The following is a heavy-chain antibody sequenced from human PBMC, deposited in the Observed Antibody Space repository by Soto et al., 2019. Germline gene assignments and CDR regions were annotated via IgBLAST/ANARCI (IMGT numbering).Heavy chain of an antibody. CDR2: IKQDGSEK. V-gene: IGHV3-7*03. Sequence: GGSLRLSCAASGFTFSSYWMSWVRQAPGKGLEWVANIKQDGSEKYYVDSVKGRFIVSRDNSKNVMFLLMRGLGVDDTALYFCARNPRSDIFGVRTIVENWLDPWGRGSLVTVSS. CDR1: GFTFSSYW. J-gene: IGHJ5*02. CDR3: ARNPRSDIFGVRTIVENWLDP. D-gene: IGHD3-3*02.